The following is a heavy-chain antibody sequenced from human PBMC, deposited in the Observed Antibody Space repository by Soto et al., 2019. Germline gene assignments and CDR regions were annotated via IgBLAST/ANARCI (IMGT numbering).Heavy chain of an antibody. D-gene: IGHD6-13*01. CDR2: IYYSGST. V-gene: IGHV4-39*01. CDR3: ARLAAAGNHPSYYYYYYGMDV. Sequence: QLQLQESGPGLVKPSETLSLTCTVSGGSISSSSYYWGWIRQPPGKGLEWIGSIYYSGSTYYNPYLKSRVTISVDTSKNQFSLKLSSVTAADTAVYYCARLAAAGNHPSYYYYYYGMDVWGQGTTVTVSS. J-gene: IGHJ6*02. CDR1: GGSISSSSYY.